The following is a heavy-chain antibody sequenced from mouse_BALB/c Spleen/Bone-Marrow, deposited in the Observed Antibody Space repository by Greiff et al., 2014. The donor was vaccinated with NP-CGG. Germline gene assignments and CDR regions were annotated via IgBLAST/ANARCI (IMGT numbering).Heavy chain of an antibody. Sequence: QVHVKQSGPELVKPGALVKISCKASGYTFTSYDINWVKQRPGQGLEWIGWIYPGDGSTKYNEKFKGKATLTADKSSSTAYMQLSSLTSENSAVYFCARNGNYRYAMDYWVKEPQSPSPQ. J-gene: IGHJ4*01. V-gene: IGHV1S56*01. D-gene: IGHD2-1*01. CDR3: ARNGNYRYAMDY. CDR2: IYPGDGST. CDR1: GYTFTSYD.